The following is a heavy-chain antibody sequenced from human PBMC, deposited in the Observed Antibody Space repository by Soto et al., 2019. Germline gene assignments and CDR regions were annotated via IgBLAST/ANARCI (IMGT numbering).Heavy chain of an antibody. V-gene: IGHV3-11*06. D-gene: IGHD5-18*01. J-gene: IGHJ3*02. CDR3: ARPNIQLWTSGAFDI. Sequence: GSLRLSCAASGFTFSDYYMSWIRQAPGKGLEWVSYISSSSSYTNYADSVKGRFTISRDNAKNSLYLQMNSLRAEDTAVYYCARPNIQLWTSGAFDIWGQGTMVTVS. CDR1: GFTFSDYY. CDR2: ISSSSSYT.